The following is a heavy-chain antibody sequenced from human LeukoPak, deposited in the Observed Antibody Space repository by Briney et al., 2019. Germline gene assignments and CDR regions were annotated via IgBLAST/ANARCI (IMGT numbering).Heavy chain of an antibody. J-gene: IGHJ6*03. CDR1: GYSISSGYY. CDR3: ARAGGERYSGYGDYYYYMDV. Sequence: SETLSLTCTVSGYSISSGYYWGWIRPPPGKGLEWIGSINHSGSTYYNPSLKSRVTISVDTSKNQFSLKLSSVTAADTAVYYCARAGGERYSGYGDYYYYMDVWGKGTTVTISS. D-gene: IGHD5-12*01. CDR2: INHSGST. V-gene: IGHV4-38-2*02.